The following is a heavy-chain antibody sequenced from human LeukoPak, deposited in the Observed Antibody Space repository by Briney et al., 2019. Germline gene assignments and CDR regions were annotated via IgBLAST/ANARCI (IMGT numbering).Heavy chain of an antibody. Sequence: SQTLSLTCSVSNGSISSSSYYWGWIRQPPGKGLEWIGSIYYSGGTYYNPSLTSRVAISVDTSKNHFSLDLRSVTAADTAVYYCAKTDILTGHHFFDYWGQGALVTVSS. V-gene: IGHV4-39*07. CDR1: NGSISSSSYY. J-gene: IGHJ4*02. CDR3: AKTDILTGHHFFDY. D-gene: IGHD3-9*01. CDR2: IYYSGGT.